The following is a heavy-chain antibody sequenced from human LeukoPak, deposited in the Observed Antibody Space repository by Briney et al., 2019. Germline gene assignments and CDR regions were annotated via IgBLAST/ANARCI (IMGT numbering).Heavy chain of an antibody. CDR1: GGSISSYY. D-gene: IGHD6-19*01. J-gene: IGHJ4*02. CDR2: IYTSGST. Sequence: SETLSLTCTVSGGSISSYYWSWIRQPAGKGLEWIGRIYTSGSTNYNPSLKSRVTMSVDTSENQFSLKLSSVTAADTAVYYCARVRPTSSGWYYFDYWGQGTLVTVSS. V-gene: IGHV4-4*07. CDR3: ARVRPTSSGWYYFDY.